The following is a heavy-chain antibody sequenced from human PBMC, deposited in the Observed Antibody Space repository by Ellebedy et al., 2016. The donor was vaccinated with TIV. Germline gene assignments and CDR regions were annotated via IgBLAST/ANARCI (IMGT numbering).Heavy chain of an antibody. D-gene: IGHD2/OR15-2a*01. V-gene: IGHV3-48*03. J-gene: IGHJ4*02. Sequence: GGSLRLSXAASGLAFSAYAMHWVRQAPGKGLEWISYISSSGTNIDYADSVKGRFTISRDNAKNSLYLQLNSLGAEDTAVYYCARDRSKGRTLSYYFDYWGQGTLVTVSS. CDR3: ARDRSKGRTLSYYFDY. CDR2: ISSSGTNI. CDR1: GLAFSAYA.